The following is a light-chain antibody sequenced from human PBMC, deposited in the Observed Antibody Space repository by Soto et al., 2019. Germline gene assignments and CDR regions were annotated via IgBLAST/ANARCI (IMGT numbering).Light chain of an antibody. CDR1: QSVSSN. CDR3: QQYNNFRT. CDR2: CAS. Sequence: EIVMTQSPATLSVSPGERATLSCRASQSVSSNLAWYQQKPGQAPRLLIYCASTRATGIPARFSGSGSGTEFTLTISSLQSEDFAVYYCQQYNNFRTFGQGTKV. V-gene: IGKV3-15*01. J-gene: IGKJ1*01.